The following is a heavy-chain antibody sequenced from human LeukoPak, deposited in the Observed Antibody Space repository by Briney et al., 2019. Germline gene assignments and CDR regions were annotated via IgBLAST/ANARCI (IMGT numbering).Heavy chain of an antibody. V-gene: IGHV5-51*01. D-gene: IGHD7-27*01. Sequence: GASLQFSCKSSGAFFTTYWIGWVRQMRRKGLEWMGIIYPGDSNIKYSPSFQGQVTISADESIKTVYLQWSSLKASDTAMYYCAREYWGSGDYWGQGTLVTVSS. CDR3: AREYWGSGDY. CDR2: IYPGDSNI. CDR1: GAFFTTYW. J-gene: IGHJ4*02.